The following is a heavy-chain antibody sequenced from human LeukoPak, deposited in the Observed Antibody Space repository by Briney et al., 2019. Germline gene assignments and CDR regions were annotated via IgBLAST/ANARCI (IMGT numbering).Heavy chain of an antibody. D-gene: IGHD4-17*01. CDR1: GFTFSSYA. CDR3: ARTYYGDYVVNGMDV. CDR2: ITGTGGTT. J-gene: IGHJ6*02. V-gene: IGHV3-23*01. Sequence: GGSLRLSCAASGFTFSSYAMSWVRQAPGKGLNWVSTITGTGGTTYYADSVKGRFTISRDNSKNTLYLQMNSLRAEDTAVYYCARTYYGDYVVNGMDVWGQGTTVTVSS.